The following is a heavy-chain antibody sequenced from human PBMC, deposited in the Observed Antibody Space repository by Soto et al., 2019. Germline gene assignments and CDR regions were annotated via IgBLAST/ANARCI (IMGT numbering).Heavy chain of an antibody. D-gene: IGHD3-10*01. CDR1: GGSISSYY. CDR3: ARCFREWWDTDYYGSGKGWFDP. Sequence: QVQLQESGPGLVKPSETLSLTCTVSGGSISSYYWSWIRQPPGKGLEWIGYIYYSGSTNYNPSLKSRVTISVDTSKNQFSLKLSSVTAADTAVYYCARCFREWWDTDYYGSGKGWFDPWGQGTLVTVSS. V-gene: IGHV4-59*01. J-gene: IGHJ5*02. CDR2: IYYSGST.